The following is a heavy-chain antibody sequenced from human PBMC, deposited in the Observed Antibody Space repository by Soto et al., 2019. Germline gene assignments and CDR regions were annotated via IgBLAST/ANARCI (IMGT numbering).Heavy chain of an antibody. V-gene: IGHV3-23*01. J-gene: IGHJ6*02. CDR2: ISGSGGST. CDR1: GFTFSSYA. CDR3: AKAPPYYYDSSGYYGYYGMDV. Sequence: GGSLRLSCAASGFTFSSYAMSWVRQAPGKGLEWVSAISGSGGSTYYADSVKGRFTISRDNSKNTLYLQMNSLRAEDTAVYYCAKAPPYYYDSSGYYGYYGMDVRGQGSTVTVSS. D-gene: IGHD3-22*01.